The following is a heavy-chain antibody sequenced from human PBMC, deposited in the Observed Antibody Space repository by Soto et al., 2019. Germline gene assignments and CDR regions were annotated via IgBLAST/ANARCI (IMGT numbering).Heavy chain of an antibody. D-gene: IGHD3-10*01. CDR3: ASLSDGHSGAADAFDI. CDR2: ISWNSGSI. V-gene: IGHV3-9*01. J-gene: IGHJ3*02. Sequence: GGSLRLSCAASGFTFDDYAMHWVRQAPGKGLEWVSGISWNSGSIGYADSVKGRFTISRDNAKNSLYLQVNSLRDEDTAVYYCASLSDGHSGAADAFDIWGQGTMVTVSS. CDR1: GFTFDDYA.